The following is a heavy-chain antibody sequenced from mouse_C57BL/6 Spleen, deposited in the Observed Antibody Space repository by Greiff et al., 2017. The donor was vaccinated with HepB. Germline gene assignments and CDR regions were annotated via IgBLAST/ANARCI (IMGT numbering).Heavy chain of an antibody. J-gene: IGHJ1*03. Sequence: QVQLQQPGAELVMPGASVKLSCKASGYTFTSYWMHWVKQRPGQGLVWIGEIDPSDSYTNYNQKFKGKSTLTVDKSSSTAYMQLSSLTSEDSAVYYCARLGYFDVWGTGTTVTVSS. CDR1: GYTFTSYW. V-gene: IGHV1-69*01. CDR2: IDPSDSYT. CDR3: ARLGYFDV.